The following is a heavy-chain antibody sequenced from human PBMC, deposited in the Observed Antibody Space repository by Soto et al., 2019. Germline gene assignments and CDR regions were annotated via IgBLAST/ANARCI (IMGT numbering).Heavy chain of an antibody. V-gene: IGHV3-21*01. J-gene: IGHJ4*02. Sequence: EVQLVESGGGLVKPGGSLRLSCAASGFTFSSYSMNWVRQAPGKGLEWVSSISSSSSYIYYADSVKGRFTISRDNAKNSLYLQMNSLRAEDTAVYYCARDIVGAATYAFDSWGQGTLVTVSS. CDR3: ARDIVGAATYAFDS. CDR1: GFTFSSYS. CDR2: ISSSSSYI. D-gene: IGHD1-26*01.